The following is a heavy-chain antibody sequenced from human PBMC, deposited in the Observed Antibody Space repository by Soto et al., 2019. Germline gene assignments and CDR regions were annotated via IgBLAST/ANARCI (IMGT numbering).Heavy chain of an antibody. J-gene: IGHJ4*02. CDR3: ARDKGVGASTNYFDS. CDR1: GVSISSSY. D-gene: IGHD1-26*01. Sequence: QVQLQESGPGLVKASETLSLTCTVSGVSISSSYWSWIRQPAGKGLEWIGRIYTSGNTNYNPSLKRRVTMSFDTSKNQFSLNLSSVTAADTAVYYCARDKGVGASTNYFDSWGQGTLVTVSS. CDR2: IYTSGNT. V-gene: IGHV4-4*07.